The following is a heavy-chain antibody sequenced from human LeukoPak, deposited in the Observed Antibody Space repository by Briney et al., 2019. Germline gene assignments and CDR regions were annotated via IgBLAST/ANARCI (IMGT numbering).Heavy chain of an antibody. CDR3: TTRSMNYYDSSGYSEDY. V-gene: IGHV3-15*07. CDR1: GFSFNNAW. Sequence: GGSLRLSCAASGFSFNNAWMNWGRQAPGKGLEWVGRIKSKTNGGTTEYAAPVKGRFTISRDDSKNTLYLQMNSLKTEDTAVYYCTTRSMNYYDSSGYSEDYWGQGTLVTVSS. CDR2: IKSKTNGGTT. D-gene: IGHD3-22*01. J-gene: IGHJ4*02.